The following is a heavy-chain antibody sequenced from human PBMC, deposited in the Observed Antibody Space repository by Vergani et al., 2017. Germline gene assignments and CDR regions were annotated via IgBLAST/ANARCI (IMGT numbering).Heavy chain of an antibody. CDR1: GYTFTSYD. Sequence: QVQLVQSGAEVKKPGASVKVSCKASGYTFTSYDINWVRQATGQGLEWMGWMNPNSGNTGYAQKFQGRVTITRNTSISTAYMELSSLRSEDTAVYYCARAGYGSSSYAYYYCMDVWGQGTTVTVSS. CDR3: ARAGYGSSSYAYYYCMDV. D-gene: IGHD6-13*01. J-gene: IGHJ6*02. CDR2: MNPNSGNT. V-gene: IGHV1-8*03.